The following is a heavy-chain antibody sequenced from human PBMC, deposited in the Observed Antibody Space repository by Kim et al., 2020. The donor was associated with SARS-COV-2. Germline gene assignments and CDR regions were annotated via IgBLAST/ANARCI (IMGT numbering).Heavy chain of an antibody. J-gene: IGHJ4*02. CDR2: INHSGST. V-gene: IGHV4-34*01. Sequence: SETLSLTCAVYGGSFSGYYWSWIRQPPGKGLEWIGEINHSGSTNYNPSLKSRVTISVDTSKNQFSLKLSSVTAADTAVYYCARVHKFLYYYDSSGYYYDYWGQGTLVTVSS. CDR1: GGSFSGYY. D-gene: IGHD3-22*01. CDR3: ARVHKFLYYYDSSGYYYDY.